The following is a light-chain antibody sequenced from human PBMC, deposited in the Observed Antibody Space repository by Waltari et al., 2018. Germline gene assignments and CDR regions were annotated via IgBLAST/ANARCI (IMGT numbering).Light chain of an antibody. Sequence: QSALTPPASVSESPGQSITISCTATSSDVIPYNYVSWYQQHPGTAPKLLIYDVNNRPSGGSDRFSGSKSGNAASLTISRLQAEDEADYYCSSYTASGTLVFGGGTRLTVL. J-gene: IGLJ2*01. CDR3: SSYTASGTLV. CDR2: DVN. V-gene: IGLV2-14*03. CDR1: SSDVIPYNY.